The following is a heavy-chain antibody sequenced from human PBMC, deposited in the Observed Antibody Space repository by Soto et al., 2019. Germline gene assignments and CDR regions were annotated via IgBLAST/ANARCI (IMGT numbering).Heavy chain of an antibody. D-gene: IGHD5-12*01. J-gene: IGHJ3*02. CDR1: GFTFSSYS. CDR3: ARDRDIEDAFDI. V-gene: IGHV3-21*01. Sequence: GGSLRLCCAASGFTFSSYSMNWVRQAPGKGLEWVSSISSSSSYIYYADSVKGRFTISRDNAKNSLYLQMNSLRAEDTAVYYCARDRDIEDAFDIWGQGTMVTVSS. CDR2: ISSSSSYI.